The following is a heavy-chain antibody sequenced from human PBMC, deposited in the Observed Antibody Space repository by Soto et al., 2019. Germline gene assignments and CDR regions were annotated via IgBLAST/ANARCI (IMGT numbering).Heavy chain of an antibody. D-gene: IGHD2-2*01. V-gene: IGHV1-69*13. Sequence: GASVKVSCKASGGTFSSYAISWVRQAPGQGLEWMGGIIPIFGTANYAQKFQGRVTITADESTSTAYMELSSLRSEDTAVYYCASLPQNRDIVVVPAAIPFYYYGMDVWGQGTTVTVSS. CDR2: IIPIFGTA. J-gene: IGHJ6*02. CDR3: ASLPQNRDIVVVPAAIPFYYYGMDV. CDR1: GGTFSSYA.